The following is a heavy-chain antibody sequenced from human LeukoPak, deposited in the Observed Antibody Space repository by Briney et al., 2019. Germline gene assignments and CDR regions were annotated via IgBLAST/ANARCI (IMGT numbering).Heavy chain of an antibody. CDR2: ISSSSSTI. V-gene: IGHV3-48*01. J-gene: IGHJ4*02. Sequence: GGSLRLSCAASGFAFSNYWMHWVRQAPGKGLEWVSYISSSSSTIYYADSVKGRFTISRDNAKNSLYLQMNSLRAKDTAVYYCARDYYDSSGYYGRDEYYFDYWGQGTLVTVSS. CDR3: ARDYYDSSGYYGRDEYYFDY. CDR1: GFAFSNYW. D-gene: IGHD3-22*01.